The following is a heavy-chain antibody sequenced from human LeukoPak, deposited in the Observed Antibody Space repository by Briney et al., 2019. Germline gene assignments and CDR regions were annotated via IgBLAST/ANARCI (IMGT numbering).Heavy chain of an antibody. CDR1: GFTFSSYA. V-gene: IGHV3-23*01. J-gene: IGHJ4*02. CDR2: ISGSGGST. D-gene: IGHD5-24*01. Sequence: HTGGSLRLSCAASGFTFSSYAMSWVRQAPGKGLEWVSAISGSGGSTYYADSVKGRFTISRDNSKNTLYLQMNSLRAEDTAVYYCAKDPARRRDGNFDYWGQGTLVTVSS. CDR3: AKDPARRRDGNFDY.